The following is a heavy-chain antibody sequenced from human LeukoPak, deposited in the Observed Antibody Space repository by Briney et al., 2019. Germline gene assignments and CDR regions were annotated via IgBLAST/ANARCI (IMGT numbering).Heavy chain of an antibody. D-gene: IGHD6-13*01. J-gene: IGHJ4*02. V-gene: IGHV1-69*04. CDR3: AVKYSSSWYYFDY. CDR1: GGTFSSYA. Sequence: SVKVSCKASGGTFSSYAISWVRQAPGQGLEWMGRIIPILGIANYAQKFQGRVTITADKSTSTAYMELSSLRSEDTAVYYCAVKYSSSWYYFDYWGQGTLVTVSS. CDR2: IIPILGIA.